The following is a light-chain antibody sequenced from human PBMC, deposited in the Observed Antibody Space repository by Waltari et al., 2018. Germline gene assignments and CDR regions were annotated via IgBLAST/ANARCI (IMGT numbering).Light chain of an antibody. J-gene: IGLJ2*01. CDR1: SLDARGYNL. V-gene: IGLV2-23*02. CDR2: EVN. Sequence: QSALTQPASVSGSPGQSITIPSTGTSLDARGYNLVSWYPHHPGHAPRLLIYEVNERPSGIPSRFSGSKSGNTASLTISGLQIEDEADYYCCSYGGVNTLGVLFGGGSKLTV. CDR3: CSYGGVNTLGVL.